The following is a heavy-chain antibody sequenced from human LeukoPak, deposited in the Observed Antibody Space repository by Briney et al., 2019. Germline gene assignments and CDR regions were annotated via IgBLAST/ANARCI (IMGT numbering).Heavy chain of an antibody. CDR1: GFTFSSYW. Sequence: GGSLRLSCVVSGFTFSSYWMHWVRQAPGKGLAWVSRIKSDGSSTSYADSVKGRFTISRDNAKNTLYLQMNSLRAEDTAVYYCVQAARGFDYWGQGTLVTVSS. V-gene: IGHV3-74*01. CDR3: VQAARGFDY. CDR2: IKSDGSST. D-gene: IGHD6-6*01. J-gene: IGHJ4*02.